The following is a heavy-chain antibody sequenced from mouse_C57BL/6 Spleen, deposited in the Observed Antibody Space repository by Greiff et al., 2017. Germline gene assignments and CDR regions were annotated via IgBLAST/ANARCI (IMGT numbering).Heavy chain of an antibody. CDR3: ARCPQNYFDY. V-gene: IGHV1-55*01. Sequence: VQLQQSGAELVKPGASVKMSCKASGYTFTSYWITWVKQRPGQGLEWIGDIYPGSGSTTYNEKFKSKATLTVDTSSSTAYMQLSSLTSEDSAVYYCARCPQNYFDYWGQGTTLTVSS. CDR1: GYTFTSYW. CDR2: IYPGSGST. J-gene: IGHJ2*01.